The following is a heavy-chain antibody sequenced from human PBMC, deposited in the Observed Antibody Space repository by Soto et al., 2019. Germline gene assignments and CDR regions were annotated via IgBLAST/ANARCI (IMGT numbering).Heavy chain of an antibody. D-gene: IGHD6-19*01. J-gene: IGHJ4*02. CDR3: VSGSVAGMDHVAD. CDR1: GGSISSGDYY. CDR2: IYFSGNT. Sequence: QVQLQESGPGLVKPSETLSLTCTVSGGSISSGDYYWSWIRQPPGKGLEWIGYIYFSGNTYFNPSLRSRVTMSLDASKSPFSLTLSSVPAADTAVYYCVSGSVAGMDHVADWGQGMRVTASS. V-gene: IGHV4-30-4*01.